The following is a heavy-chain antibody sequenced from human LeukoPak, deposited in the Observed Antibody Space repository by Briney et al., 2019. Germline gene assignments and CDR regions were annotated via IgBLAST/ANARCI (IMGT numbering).Heavy chain of an antibody. Sequence: GGSLRLSCAASGFTFSSYAMHWVRQAPGKGLEYVSAISSNGGSTYYANSVKGRFTISRDNSKNTLYLQMGSLRAEDMAVYYCARDYYYDSRVDWGQGTLVTVSS. D-gene: IGHD3-22*01. CDR2: ISSNGGST. CDR1: GFTFSSYA. V-gene: IGHV3-64*01. J-gene: IGHJ4*02. CDR3: ARDYYYDSRVD.